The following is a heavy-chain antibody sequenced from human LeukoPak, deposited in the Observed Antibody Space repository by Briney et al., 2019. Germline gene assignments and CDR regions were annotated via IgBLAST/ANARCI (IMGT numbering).Heavy chain of an antibody. CDR2: TSASNGNT. CDR1: GYTFISYG. Sequence: ASVKVSCKASGYTFISYGITWLRQAPGQGLEYMGWTSASNGNTNYAQKFQGRVTMTADTSTSTAYVELRSLRSDDTAVYYCARDGASDWDDMLDYWGQGILVTVSS. V-gene: IGHV1-18*01. D-gene: IGHD1-1*01. J-gene: IGHJ4*02. CDR3: ARDGASDWDDMLDY.